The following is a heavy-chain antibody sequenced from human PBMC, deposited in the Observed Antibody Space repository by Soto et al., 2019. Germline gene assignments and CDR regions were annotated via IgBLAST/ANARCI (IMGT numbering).Heavy chain of an antibody. V-gene: IGHV2-5*05. Sequence: QITLKESGPTLVKPTQTLTLTCTISGFSLSTSGVGVGWIRQPPGKALEWLALIYWDDVQRYGPSLKTRLTITKDTSKNQGVLTRTNSDPVDTATSSCGHSPCSGGTCSLFAYWGQGTLVTVSS. D-gene: IGHD2-15*01. J-gene: IGHJ4*02. CDR1: GFSLSTSGVG. CDR3: GHSPCSGGTCSLFAY. CDR2: IYWDDVQ.